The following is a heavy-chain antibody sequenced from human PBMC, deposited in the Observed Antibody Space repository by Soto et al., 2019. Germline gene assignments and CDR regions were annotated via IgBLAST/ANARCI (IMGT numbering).Heavy chain of an antibody. J-gene: IGHJ4*02. Sequence: PSETLSLTCTVSGGSIGSFYWSWIRQSPGGTLEWIGYIYASRATTYNPSLKSRITMSVDIPNNEFSLDLTSVTAADTAVYYCARSHSFDGSIYHYYFDILGPGTLVTVSS. CDR2: IYASRAT. CDR3: ARSHSFDGSIYHYYFDI. D-gene: IGHD3-3*02. CDR1: GGSIGSFY. V-gene: IGHV4-59*01.